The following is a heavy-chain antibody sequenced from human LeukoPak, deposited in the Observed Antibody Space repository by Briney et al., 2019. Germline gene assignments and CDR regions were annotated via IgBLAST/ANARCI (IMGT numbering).Heavy chain of an antibody. CDR2: IWYDGSQK. CDR3: ARDLGSFDLGIAYFDS. J-gene: IGHJ4*02. V-gene: IGHV3-33*01. CDR1: GFSFNSHV. Sequence: GRSLRLSCTTSGFSFNSHVFHWVRHAPGKGLEWVAVIWYDGSQKHYRNSVKGRFTISRDDSKNTLYLHMDNLRDEDTAVYYCARDLGSFDLGIAYFDSWGQGTLATVSS. D-gene: IGHD3-10*01.